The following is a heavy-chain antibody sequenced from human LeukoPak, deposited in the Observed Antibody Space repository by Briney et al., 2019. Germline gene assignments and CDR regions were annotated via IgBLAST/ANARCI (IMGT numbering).Heavy chain of an antibody. CDR2: IYYSGST. CDR1: GGSFSSYY. J-gene: IGHJ6*02. D-gene: IGHD6-19*01. Sequence: PSETLSLTCTVSGGSFSSYYLSWVRQPPGKGLEWVGYIYYSGSTNYYPSLKSRVTISVDTSKTHFSLKLSSVTAADTAVYYCARGRQWLVPPSYYYYGMDVWGQGTTVTVSS. V-gene: IGHV4-59*01. CDR3: ARGRQWLVPPSYYYYGMDV.